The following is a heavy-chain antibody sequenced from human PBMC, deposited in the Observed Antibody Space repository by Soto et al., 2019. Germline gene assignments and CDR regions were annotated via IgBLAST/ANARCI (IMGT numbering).Heavy chain of an antibody. J-gene: IGHJ2*01. CDR2: IYYSGIT. CDR1: GGSISSGGYY. Sequence: QVQLQESGPGLVKPSQTLSLTCTVSGGSISSGGYYWSWFRQHPGKGLEWIGYIYYSGITYYNPSLKSRVTISVATSKNRYSLKLSSVTAADTAVYYCARDRDYGVHGYFDLWGRGTLVTVSS. V-gene: IGHV4-31*03. D-gene: IGHD4-17*01. CDR3: ARDRDYGVHGYFDL.